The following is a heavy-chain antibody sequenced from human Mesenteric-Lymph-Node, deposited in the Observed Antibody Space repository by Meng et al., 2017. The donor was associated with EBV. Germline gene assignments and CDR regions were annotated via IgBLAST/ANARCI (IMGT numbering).Heavy chain of an antibody. D-gene: IGHD3-10*01. V-gene: IGHV4-4*02. CDR1: GASISSTNR. CDR2: SQLGGST. J-gene: IGHJ4*02. Sequence: QVQLQESGPGLVKASGXLSLTCAVSGASISSTNRWTWVRQPSGRGVEWIGESQLGGSTNYNPSLKSRVTISLDKSKNQFSLNLNSVTAADTAVYYCARGTVLVYWGQGTLVTVSS. CDR3: ARGTVLVY.